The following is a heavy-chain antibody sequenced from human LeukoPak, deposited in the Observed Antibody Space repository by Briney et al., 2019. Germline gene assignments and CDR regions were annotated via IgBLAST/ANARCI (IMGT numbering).Heavy chain of an antibody. V-gene: IGHV4-34*01. J-gene: IGHJ4*02. CDR2: INHRGST. D-gene: IGHD6-6*01. CDR1: GGSFSGYY. CDR3: ARGLRQLVRNWHY. Sequence: KPSETLSLTCAVYGGSFSGYYWSWIRQPPGKGLEWIGEINHRGSTNYNPSLKSRVTISVDTSKNQFSLKLSSVTAADTAVYYCARGLRQLVRNWHYWGQGTLVTVSS.